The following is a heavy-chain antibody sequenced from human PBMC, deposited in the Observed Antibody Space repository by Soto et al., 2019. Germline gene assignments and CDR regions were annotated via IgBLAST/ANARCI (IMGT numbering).Heavy chain of an antibody. J-gene: IGHJ6*02. V-gene: IGHV6-1*01. CDR3: ARGVSSSRDAYYGYYYYYYGMDV. Sequence: SQTLSLTCAISGDSVSSNSAAWNWIRQSPSRGLEWLGRTYYRSKWYNDYAVSVKSRITINPDTSKNQFSLQLNSVTPEDTAVYYCARGVSSSRDAYYGYYYYYYGMDVWGQGTTVTVSS. CDR1: GDSVSSNSAA. D-gene: IGHD6-13*01. CDR2: TYYRSKWYN.